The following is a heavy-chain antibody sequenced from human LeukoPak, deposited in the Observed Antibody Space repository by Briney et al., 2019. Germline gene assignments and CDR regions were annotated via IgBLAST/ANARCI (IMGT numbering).Heavy chain of an antibody. J-gene: IGHJ6*03. CDR3: AKDLYYYYMDV. V-gene: IGHV4-39*02. Sequence: SETLSLTCTVSGGSISSSSYYWGWIRQPPGKGLEWIGSFYYSGSTYYNPSLGSRVTISVDTSKNQFSLKLSSVTATDTAVYYCAKDLYYYYMDVWGKGTTVTISS. CDR2: FYYSGST. CDR1: GGSISSSSYY.